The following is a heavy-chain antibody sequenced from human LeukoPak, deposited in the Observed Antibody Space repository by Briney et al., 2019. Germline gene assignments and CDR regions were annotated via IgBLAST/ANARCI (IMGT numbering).Heavy chain of an antibody. CDR3: AKAKSYSSGSSGY. Sequence: GRSLRLSCAASGFTFSSYDMHWVRQAPGKGLEXXAVISYDGSTIYYADSVKGRLTISRDNSKNTLYLQMNRLEAEDTAVYYCAKAKSYSSGSSGYWGQGTPVSVSS. D-gene: IGHD5-18*01. V-gene: IGHV3-30*18. CDR2: ISYDGSTI. CDR1: GFTFSSYD. J-gene: IGHJ4*02.